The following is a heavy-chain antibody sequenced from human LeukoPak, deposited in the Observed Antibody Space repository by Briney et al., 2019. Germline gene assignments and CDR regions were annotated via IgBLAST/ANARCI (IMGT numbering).Heavy chain of an antibody. CDR3: ARDRLRDTAMVNSWFDP. CDR1: GYTFTSYG. J-gene: IGHJ5*02. Sequence: ASVKVSCKASGYTFTSYGISWVRQAPGQGLEWMGWIGAYNGNTNYAQKLQGRVTMTTDTSTSTAYMELRSLRSDDTAVYYCARDRLRDTAMVNSWFDPWGQGTLVTVSS. V-gene: IGHV1-18*01. D-gene: IGHD5-18*01. CDR2: IGAYNGNT.